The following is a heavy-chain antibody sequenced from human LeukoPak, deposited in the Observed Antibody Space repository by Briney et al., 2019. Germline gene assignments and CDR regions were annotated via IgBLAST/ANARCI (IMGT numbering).Heavy chain of an antibody. D-gene: IGHD4-11*01. CDR3: AKDPLYNNYPNWFDP. J-gene: IGHJ5*02. V-gene: IGHV3-23*01. CDR1: GFIFSSYA. CDR2: ISGSGAST. Sequence: GGSLRLSCAASGFIFSSYAMSWVRQAPGKGLEWVSAISGSGASTYYADSVKGRFAISRDNSKNTLYLQMNSLRAEDTAVFYCAKDPLYNNYPNWFDPWGQGTLVTVSS.